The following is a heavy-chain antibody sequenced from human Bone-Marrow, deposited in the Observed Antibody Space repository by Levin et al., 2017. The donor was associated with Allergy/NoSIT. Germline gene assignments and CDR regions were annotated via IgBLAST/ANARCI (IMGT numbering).Heavy chain of an antibody. Sequence: GESLKISCAASGFTFNSHTMTWVRQAPGKGLEWVSAIGGSGGNTYLADSVKGRFTISRDNSKNTLDLQMNSLRAEDTAGYYCARGGDYCGGGSCSIYDYWSQGTLVTVSS. CDR1: GFTFNSHT. J-gene: IGHJ4*02. D-gene: IGHD2-15*01. V-gene: IGHV3-23*01. CDR2: IGGSGGNT. CDR3: ARGGDYCGGGSCSIYDY.